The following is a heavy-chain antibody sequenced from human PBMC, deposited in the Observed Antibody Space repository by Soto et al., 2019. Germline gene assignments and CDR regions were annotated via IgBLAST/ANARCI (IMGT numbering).Heavy chain of an antibody. CDR2: IYYSGST. V-gene: IGHV4-59*01. Sequence: SETLSLTCTVSGGSISSYYWSWIRQPPGKGLEWIGYIYYSGSTNYNPSLKSRVTISVDRSKNQFSLRLSPVTAADTAVYYCARVPREYQLLLDYWGQGTLVTVSS. CDR3: ARVPREYQLLLDY. J-gene: IGHJ4*02. D-gene: IGHD2-2*01. CDR1: GGSISSYY.